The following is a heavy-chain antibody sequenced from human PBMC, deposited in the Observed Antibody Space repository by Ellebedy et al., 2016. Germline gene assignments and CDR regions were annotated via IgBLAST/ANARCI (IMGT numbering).Heavy chain of an antibody. CDR2: IAHDGSIA. J-gene: IGHJ4*02. CDR3: AKEPNTYASGWFFFD. V-gene: IGHV3-30*18. CDR1: GFTFSSYG. Sequence: GGSLRLSCVASGFTFSSYGMHWLRQAPGKGLEWVGVIAHDGSIAYYADSAKGRFIISRDNSKSTLYLQIDSLRTEDTAVYYCAKEPNTYASGWFFFDWGQGTQVTVSS. D-gene: IGHD6-19*01.